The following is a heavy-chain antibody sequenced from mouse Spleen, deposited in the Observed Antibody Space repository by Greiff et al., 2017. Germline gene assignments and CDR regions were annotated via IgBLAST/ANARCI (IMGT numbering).Heavy chain of an antibody. D-gene: IGHD4-1*01. Sequence: VQLQQSGAELARPGASVKMSCKTSGYAFTTYAIHWVKQRPGQGLEWIGNINPSSGDTNYNQKFKDKATLTADKSSSTACMQLSSLTSEDSAVYYCTRKDWDGWYFDVWGAGTTVTVSS. CDR1: GYAFTTYA. V-gene: IGHV1-4*01. J-gene: IGHJ1*01. CDR3: TRKDWDGWYFDV. CDR2: INPSSGDT.